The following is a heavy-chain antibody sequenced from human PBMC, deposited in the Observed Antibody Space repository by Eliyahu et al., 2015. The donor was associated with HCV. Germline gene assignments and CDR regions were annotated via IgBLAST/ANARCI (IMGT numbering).Heavy chain of an antibody. CDR1: GASVNTFY. CDR3: AKFRGPNWFDP. CDR2: VDTSGGT. V-gene: IGHV4-4*07. Sequence: QVQLQESGPGLVRPSETLSLTCTVSGASVNTFYWTWFRRPAGKGLEWIGPVDTSGGTHYNPSLKSRATMSIDTSKNXFSLTVRSVTAADTAVYYCAKFRGPNWFDPWGPGTLVIVSS. J-gene: IGHJ5*02. D-gene: IGHD2-21*01.